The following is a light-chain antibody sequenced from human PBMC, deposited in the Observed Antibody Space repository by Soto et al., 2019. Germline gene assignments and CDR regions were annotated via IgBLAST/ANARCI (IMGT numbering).Light chain of an antibody. CDR1: QSVLYSSNNKNY. J-gene: IGKJ1*01. Sequence: DIVMTQSPDSLAVSLGERVTINCKSSQSVLYSSNNKNYLAWYQQKPGQPPKLLIYWASTRESGVPDRFSGSGSETDFTLTVSSLQAEDVAVYYCQQYYSIPRTFGQGTKVEVK. V-gene: IGKV4-1*01. CDR3: QQYYSIPRT. CDR2: WAS.